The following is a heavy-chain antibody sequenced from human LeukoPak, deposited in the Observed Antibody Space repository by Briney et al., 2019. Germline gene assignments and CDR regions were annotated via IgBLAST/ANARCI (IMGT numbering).Heavy chain of an antibody. CDR1: GXTFSTYG. CDR3: AKYSSRNYYGMDV. Sequence: PGGSLRLSCAASGXTFSTYGMHWVRQAPGKGLEWVAVISYDGITKYYADSVKGRFTISRDNSKNTLSLQMSSLRAEDTAVYYCAKYSSRNYYGMDVWGQGTTVTVSS. D-gene: IGHD1-26*01. CDR2: ISYDGITK. V-gene: IGHV3-30*18. J-gene: IGHJ6*02.